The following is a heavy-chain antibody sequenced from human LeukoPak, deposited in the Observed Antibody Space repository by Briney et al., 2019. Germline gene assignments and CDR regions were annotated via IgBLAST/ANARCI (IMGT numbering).Heavy chain of an antibody. Sequence: PGGSLRLSCAASGFTFSSYSMNWVRQAPGKGLGWVSSISSSSSYIYYADSVKGRFTISRDNAKNSLYLQMNSLRAEDTAVYYCARGEEMATISGYFDYWGQGTLVTVSS. J-gene: IGHJ4*02. CDR1: GFTFSSYS. CDR2: ISSSSSYI. D-gene: IGHD5-24*01. CDR3: ARGEEMATISGYFDY. V-gene: IGHV3-21*01.